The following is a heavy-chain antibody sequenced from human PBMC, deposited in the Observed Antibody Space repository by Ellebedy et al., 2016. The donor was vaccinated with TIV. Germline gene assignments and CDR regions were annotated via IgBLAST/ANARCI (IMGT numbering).Heavy chain of an antibody. D-gene: IGHD3-3*01. CDR1: GGSVSSGSYY. CDR3: ARGGVFWSGYYSGWFDP. CDR2: IYYSGST. V-gene: IGHV4-61*01. Sequence: SETLSLXCTVSGGSVSSGSYYWSWIRQPPGKGLEWIGYIYYSGSTNYNPSLKSRVTISVDTSKNQFSLKLSSVTAADTAVYYCARGGVFWSGYYSGWFDPWGQGTLVTVSS. J-gene: IGHJ5*02.